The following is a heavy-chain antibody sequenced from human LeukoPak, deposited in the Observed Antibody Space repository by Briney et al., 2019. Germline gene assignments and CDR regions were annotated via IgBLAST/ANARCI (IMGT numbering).Heavy chain of an antibody. CDR1: GGSISSYY. D-gene: IGHD6-13*01. J-gene: IGHJ5*02. CDR3: ARYSSSWYNWFDP. CDR2: IYYSGST. V-gene: IGHV4-59*01. Sequence: SETLSLTCTVSGGSISSYYWSWIRQPPGKGLEWIGYIYYSGSTNYNPSLKSRVTISVDTSKNQFSLKLSSVTAADTAVYYCARYSSSWYNWFDPWGQGTLVTVSS.